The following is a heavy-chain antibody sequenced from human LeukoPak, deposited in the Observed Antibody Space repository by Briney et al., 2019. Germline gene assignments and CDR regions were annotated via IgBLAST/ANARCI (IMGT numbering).Heavy chain of an antibody. J-gene: IGHJ4*02. CDR3: ARLVVPPGNRGWYYEH. CDR2: INQRGSEK. V-gene: IGHV3-7*03. Sequence: GGSLRLSCAASGFILSNYWMAWVRQGPGEGPEWVANINQRGSEKYYVDSVRGRFTISRDNAKNSLELQMNSLRVEDTAIYYCARLVVPPGNRGWYYEHWGQGTLVTVSS. CDR1: GFILSNYW. D-gene: IGHD2-2*01.